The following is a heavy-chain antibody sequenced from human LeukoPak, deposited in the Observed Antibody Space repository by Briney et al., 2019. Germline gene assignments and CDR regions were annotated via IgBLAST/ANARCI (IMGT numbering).Heavy chain of an antibody. CDR3: STALDN. Sequence: GGSLRLSCAASGFTFSNYWMDWVRQAPGKGLEWVANIKQDGSEKYYVDSVKGRFTISRDNAEKSLYLQMDSLRAEDTAVYYCSTALDNWGQGTLVTVSS. CDR1: GFTFSNYW. J-gene: IGHJ4*02. V-gene: IGHV3-7*01. CDR2: IKQDGSEK. D-gene: IGHD2-15*01.